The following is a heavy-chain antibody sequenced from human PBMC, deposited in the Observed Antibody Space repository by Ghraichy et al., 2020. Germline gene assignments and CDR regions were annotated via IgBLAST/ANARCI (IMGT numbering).Heavy chain of an antibody. D-gene: IGHD2-15*01. V-gene: IGHV3-74*01. CDR1: GFTFSSYW. CDR3: ARGGLYCSGGSCYPGGDYYDYGMDV. CDR2: INSDGSST. Sequence: GSLRLSCAASGFTFSSYWMHWVRQAPGKGLVWVSRINSDGSSTSYADSVKGRFTISRDNAKNTLYLQMNSLRAEDTAVYYCARGGLYCSGGSCYPGGDYYDYGMDVWGQGTTVTVSS. J-gene: IGHJ6*02.